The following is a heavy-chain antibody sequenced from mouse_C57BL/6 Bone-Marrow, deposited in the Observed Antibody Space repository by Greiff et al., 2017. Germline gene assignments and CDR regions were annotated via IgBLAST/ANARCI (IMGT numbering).Heavy chain of an antibody. CDR3: ARLIYDGYYDYCDY. CDR2: ISSGGSYT. J-gene: IGHJ2*01. Sequence: EVKLVESGGDLVKPGGSLKLSCAASGFTFSSYGMSWVRQTPDKRLEWVATISSGGSYTYYPDSVKGRFTISRDNAKNTLYLQMSSLKSEDTAMYYCARLIYDGYYDYCDYWGQGTTLTVSS. CDR1: GFTFSSYG. D-gene: IGHD2-3*01. V-gene: IGHV5-6*02.